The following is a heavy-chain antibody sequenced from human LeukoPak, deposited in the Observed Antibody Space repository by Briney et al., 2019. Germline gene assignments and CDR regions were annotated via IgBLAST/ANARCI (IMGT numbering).Heavy chain of an antibody. V-gene: IGHV4-39*07. J-gene: IGHJ6*03. D-gene: IGHD6-13*01. Sequence: PSETLSLTCTVSGGSISSSSYYWGWIRQPPGKGLEWIGEINHSGSTNYNPSLKSRVTISVDTSKNQFSLKLSSVTAADTAVYYCARRIAAAGTPHYYYYMDVWGKGTTVTISS. CDR1: GGSISSSSYY. CDR2: INHSGST. CDR3: ARRIAAAGTPHYYYYMDV.